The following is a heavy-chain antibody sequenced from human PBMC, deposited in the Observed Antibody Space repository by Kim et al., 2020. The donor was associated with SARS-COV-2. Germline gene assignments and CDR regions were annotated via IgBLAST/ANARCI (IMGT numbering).Heavy chain of an antibody. D-gene: IGHD3-3*01. V-gene: IGHV3-11*05. CDR1: GFTFSDYY. CDR3: ARERLITIFGVVINDAFDI. J-gene: IGHJ3*02. CDR2: ISSSSSYT. Sequence: GGSLRLSCAASGFTFSDYYMSWIRQAPGKGLEWVSYISSSSSYTKYADSVKGRFTISRDNAKNSLYVQMNSLRAEDTAVYYCARERLITIFGVVINDAFDIWGQGTMVTVSS.